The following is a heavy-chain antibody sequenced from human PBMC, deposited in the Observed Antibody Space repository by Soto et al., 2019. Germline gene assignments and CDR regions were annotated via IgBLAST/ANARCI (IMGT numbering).Heavy chain of an antibody. CDR1: RGSVSGGSYF. V-gene: IGHV4-61*01. J-gene: IGHJ5*02. CDR2: FYKSGYT. CDR3: ARSHASSSNGWFDP. Sequence: SETLSLTCTVSRGSVSGGSYFWNWIRQPPGKGLEWIGYFYKSGYTKYNPSLESRVTISVDTSKNQFSLKLSSVTAADTAVYYCARSHASSSNGWFDPWGQGTLVTVSS. D-gene: IGHD6-13*01.